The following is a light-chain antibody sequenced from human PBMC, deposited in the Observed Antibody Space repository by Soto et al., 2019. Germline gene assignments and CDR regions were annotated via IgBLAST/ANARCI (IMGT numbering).Light chain of an antibody. J-gene: IGKJ2*03. CDR3: QQYVNSPRYS. CDR2: AVS. Sequence: DIVLTQSPGTLSLSPGERATLSCRASQSVDSRYLAWYQRKPGQAPRLRIYAVSSRATGIPDRFSASGSGTDYTLTISRREPEDFPYYYCQQYVNSPRYSFGQGTKLEIK. CDR1: QSVDSRY. V-gene: IGKV3-20*01.